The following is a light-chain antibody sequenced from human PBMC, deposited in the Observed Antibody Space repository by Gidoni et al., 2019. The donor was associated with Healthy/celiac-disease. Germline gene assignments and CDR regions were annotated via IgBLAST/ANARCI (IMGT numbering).Light chain of an antibody. CDR1: QSVSSSH. CDR2: GAS. Sequence: EIVLTQSPGTLSLSPGERATLSCRASQSVSSSHLARYQQKPGQAPRLLIYGASSRATGIPDRFSGSGSGTDFTLTSSRLEPEDFAVYYCQQYCSSRTFGQGTKVEIK. CDR3: QQYCSSRT. J-gene: IGKJ1*01. V-gene: IGKV3-20*01.